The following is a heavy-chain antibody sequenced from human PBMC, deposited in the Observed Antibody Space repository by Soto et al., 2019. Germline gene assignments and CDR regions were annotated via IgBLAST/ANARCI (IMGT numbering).Heavy chain of an antibody. CDR2: ISSSSSYI. Sequence: KAVGSLRLSCAASGFTFSSYSMNWGRQAPGKGLEWVSSISSSSSYIYYADSVKGRFTISRENAKNSLYLQLNSLRAEDTAVYYCARDKREGIAAAETNPGTFDYWGQGTLVTVSS. D-gene: IGHD6-13*01. CDR1: GFTFSSYS. J-gene: IGHJ4*02. CDR3: ARDKREGIAAAETNPGTFDY. V-gene: IGHV3-21*01.